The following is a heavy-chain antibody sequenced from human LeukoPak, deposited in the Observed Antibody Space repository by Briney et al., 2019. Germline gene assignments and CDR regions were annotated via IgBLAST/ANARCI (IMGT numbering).Heavy chain of an antibody. D-gene: IGHD3-10*01. J-gene: IGHJ4*02. CDR3: ARRWYYGSGSLPTPFDY. V-gene: IGHV4-39*01. Sequence: SQTLSLTCTVSGPSISSSSYYWGWIRQPPGKGLEWIVCIYYSGSTYYNPSLKSRVTISVDTSKNQFSLKLSSVTAADTAVYYCARRWYYGSGSLPTPFDYWGQGTLVTVSS. CDR2: IYYSGST. CDR1: GPSISSSSYY.